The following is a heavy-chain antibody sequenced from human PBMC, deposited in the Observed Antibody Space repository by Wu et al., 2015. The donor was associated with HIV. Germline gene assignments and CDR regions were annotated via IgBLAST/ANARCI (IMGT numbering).Heavy chain of an antibody. CDR3: ARGGELYCSSTSCYLDWFDP. CDR2: MNPKSGGT. Sequence: QVQLVQSGAEVKKPGASVKVSCKASGYTFTGYYIHWVRQAPGHGLEWMGWMNPKSGGTNYAQKFEGRVTMTRDTSISTAYMELSRLRSDDTAVYYCARGGELYCSSTSCYLDWFDPGAREPWSPSPQ. CDR1: GYTFTGYY. D-gene: IGHD2-2*01. J-gene: IGHJ5*02. V-gene: IGHV1-2*02.